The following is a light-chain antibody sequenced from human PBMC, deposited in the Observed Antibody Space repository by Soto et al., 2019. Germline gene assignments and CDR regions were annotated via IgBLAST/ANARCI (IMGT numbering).Light chain of an antibody. CDR1: QSINSW. CDR3: QQYNSGGFT. CDR2: KAS. V-gene: IGKV1-5*03. J-gene: IGKJ3*01. Sequence: DIQINQSPSTPVGSLGDKVTITCRARQSINSWLAWYQEKTGKAPKLLIYKASSLESGVPSRFSGSGSGTEFTLTISSLQPDDFATYYCQQYNSGGFTFGPGTKVDIK.